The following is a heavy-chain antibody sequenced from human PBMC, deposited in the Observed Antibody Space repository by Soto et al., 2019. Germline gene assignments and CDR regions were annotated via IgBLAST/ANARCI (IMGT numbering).Heavy chain of an antibody. CDR2: MYTNGRT. CDR1: GASIRTYS. CDR3: AKDQSGAADI. D-gene: IGHD7-27*01. V-gene: IGHV4-4*07. Sequence: PSETLSLTCTVSGASIRTYSWSWIRKSAGKGLGWIGHMYTNGRTNYIPSLKSRITMSVATSTNQFSLNLKFVTAADTAVYFCAKDQSGAADIWGQGKMVTVSS. J-gene: IGHJ3*02.